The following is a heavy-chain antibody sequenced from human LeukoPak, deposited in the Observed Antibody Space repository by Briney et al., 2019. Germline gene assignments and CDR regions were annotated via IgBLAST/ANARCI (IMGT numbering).Heavy chain of an antibody. CDR3: ARYVVVPAMAFDP. CDR2: ISSSSSYI. D-gene: IGHD2-2*01. J-gene: IGHJ5*02. V-gene: IGHV3-21*01. Sequence: GGSLRLSCAASGFTCSSYSMNWVREAPGKGLEWVSSISSSSSYIYYADSVKGPFTISRHNAKNSLYLQMNRLRAEDTAVYYCARYVVVPAMAFDPWGQGTLVTVSS. CDR1: GFTCSSYS.